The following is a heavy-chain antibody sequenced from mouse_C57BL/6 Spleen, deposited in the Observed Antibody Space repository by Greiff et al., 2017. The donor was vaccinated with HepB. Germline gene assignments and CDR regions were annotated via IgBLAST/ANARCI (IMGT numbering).Heavy chain of an antibody. Sequence: EVQRVESGGDLVKPGGSLKLSCAASGFTFSSYGMSWVRQTPDKRLEWVATISSGGSYTYYPDSVKGRFTISRDNAKNTLYLQMSSLKSEDTAMYYCARRGMVTLIYAMDYWGQGTSVTVSS. D-gene: IGHD2-3*01. CDR3: ARRGMVTLIYAMDY. J-gene: IGHJ4*01. CDR2: ISSGGSYT. V-gene: IGHV5-6*01. CDR1: GFTFSSYG.